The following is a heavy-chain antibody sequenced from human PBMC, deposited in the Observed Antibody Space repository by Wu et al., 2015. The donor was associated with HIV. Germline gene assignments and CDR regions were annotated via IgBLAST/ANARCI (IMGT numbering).Heavy chain of an antibody. D-gene: IGHD5-24*01. Sequence: LVQSGAEVKRPGASVKVSCKSSGYTFNDYYMHWVRHTPGQGLEWMGGIIPIFGTANYAQKFQGRVTITADESTSTAYMELSSLRSEDTAVYYCARVGAGWLQFNALDYWGQGTLVTVSS. J-gene: IGHJ4*02. V-gene: IGHV1-69*13. CDR3: ARVGAGWLQFNALDY. CDR1: GYTFNDYY. CDR2: IIPIFGTA.